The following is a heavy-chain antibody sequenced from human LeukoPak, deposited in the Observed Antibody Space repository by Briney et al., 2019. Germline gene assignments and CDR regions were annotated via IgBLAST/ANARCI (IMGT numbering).Heavy chain of an antibody. CDR1: GGSISSSSYY. D-gene: IGHD6-6*01. Sequence: PSETLSLTCTVSGGSISSSSYYWGWIRQPPGKGLEWIGSIYYSGSTYYNPSLKSRVTISVDTSKNQFSLKLSSVTAADTAVYYCARDNRKQLGVGWFDPWGQGTLVTVSS. V-gene: IGHV4-39*07. CDR2: IYYSGST. J-gene: IGHJ5*02. CDR3: ARDNRKQLGVGWFDP.